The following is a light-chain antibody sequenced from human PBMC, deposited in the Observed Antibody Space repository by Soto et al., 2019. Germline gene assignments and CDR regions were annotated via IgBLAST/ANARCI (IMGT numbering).Light chain of an antibody. CDR2: GAS. J-gene: IGKJ2*01. Sequence: EIVLVQSPGTLSLSPGERATLSCRASQSVSNNYLAWYQQKPGQAPRLLIYGASSRATGVPDGFSGSGTGTDFSLTITRLEPEDFAVYYCQQYGVSPLMFTFGQGTKVGVK. CDR1: QSVSNNY. V-gene: IGKV3-20*01. CDR3: QQYGVSPLMFT.